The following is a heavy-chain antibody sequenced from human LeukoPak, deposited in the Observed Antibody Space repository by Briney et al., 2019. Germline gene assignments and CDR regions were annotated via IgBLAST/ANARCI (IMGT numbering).Heavy chain of an antibody. J-gene: IGHJ4*02. D-gene: IGHD3-16*01. Sequence: SVKVSCKASGGTFSSYAISWVRQAPGQGLEWMGGIIPIFGTANYAQKFQGRVTITADESTSTAYMELSSLRSDDTAVYYCARVRYRLAETYIDYWGQGTLVTVSS. CDR3: ARVRYRLAETYIDY. CDR2: IIPIFGTA. V-gene: IGHV1-69*13. CDR1: GGTFSSYA.